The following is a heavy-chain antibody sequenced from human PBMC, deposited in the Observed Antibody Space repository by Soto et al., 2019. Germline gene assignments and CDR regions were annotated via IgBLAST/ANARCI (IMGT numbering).Heavy chain of an antibody. D-gene: IGHD3-9*01. CDR3: ASPGDIWTGYFNYGMDV. J-gene: IGHJ6*02. Sequence: PGESLKISCKGSGYSFTSYWIGWVRQMPGKGLEWMGIIYPGDSDTRYSPSFQGQVTISADKSISTAYLQWSSLKASDTAMYYWASPGDIWTGYFNYGMDVGGQGTTVTVSS. V-gene: IGHV5-51*01. CDR1: GYSFTSYW. CDR2: IYPGDSDT.